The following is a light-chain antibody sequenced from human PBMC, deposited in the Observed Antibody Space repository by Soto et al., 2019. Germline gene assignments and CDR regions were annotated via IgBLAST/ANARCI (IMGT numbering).Light chain of an antibody. J-gene: IGKJ1*01. CDR2: RAS. CDR1: QSVDTW. CDR3: QHYNDYSRV. Sequence: DSQMTQSPSTLSASIGDTVTITCRTSQSVDTWLAWYQHKAGKAPKLLIYRASSLATGVPSRFSGSGSGTAFTLTITSLQPDDFATYYCQHYNDYSRVFGQGTQVEIK. V-gene: IGKV1-5*03.